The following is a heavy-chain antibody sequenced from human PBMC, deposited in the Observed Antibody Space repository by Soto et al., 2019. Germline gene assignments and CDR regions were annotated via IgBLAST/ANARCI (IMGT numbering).Heavy chain of an antibody. J-gene: IGHJ4*02. D-gene: IGHD1-26*01. Sequence: SVKVSCKASGYTFTVYYMHWVRQAPGQGLEWMGWVNPKSGGTMYPQKFQGRVTMTWDTSISTAYMALTRLRSDDTAVYYCARDLAKGGGSAGFDYWGQGTLVTVSS. CDR3: ARDLAKGGGSAGFDY. CDR1: GYTFTVYY. V-gene: IGHV1-2*02. CDR2: VNPKSGGT.